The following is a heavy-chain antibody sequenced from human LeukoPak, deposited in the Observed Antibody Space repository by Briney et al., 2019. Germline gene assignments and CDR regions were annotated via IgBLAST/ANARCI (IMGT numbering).Heavy chain of an antibody. V-gene: IGHV1-69*04. CDR3: AREGYYDSSGAWYFDR. D-gene: IGHD3-22*01. CDR1: GYTFTSYY. J-gene: IGHJ2*01. CDR2: IIPILGIA. Sequence: SVKVSCKASGYTFTSYYMHWVRQAPGQGLEWMGRIIPILGIANYAQKFQGRVTITADKSTSTAYMELSSLRSEDTAVYYCAREGYYDSSGAWYFDRWGRGTLVTVSS.